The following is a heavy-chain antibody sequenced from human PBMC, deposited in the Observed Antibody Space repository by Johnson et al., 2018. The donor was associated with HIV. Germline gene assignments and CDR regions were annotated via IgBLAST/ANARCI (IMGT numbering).Heavy chain of an antibody. CDR1: GFTFSSYG. V-gene: IGHV3-30*02. CDR2: IRYDGSNK. CDR3: ASQGSPAFDI. Sequence: QVQLVESGGGVVQPGGSLRLSCAASGFTFSSYGMHWVRQAPGKGLEWVAFIRYDGSNKYYADYVKGRFTISRDNSKNTLYLQMNSLRAEETAVYYCASQGSPAFDIWGQGTMVTVSS. J-gene: IGHJ3*02.